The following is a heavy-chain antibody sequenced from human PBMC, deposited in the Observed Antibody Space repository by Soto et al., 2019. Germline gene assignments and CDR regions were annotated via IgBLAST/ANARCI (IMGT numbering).Heavy chain of an antibody. CDR1: GFTFSNAW. V-gene: IGHV3-15*01. CDR3: TTARPWYSGSYYPYYYYYGMDV. J-gene: IGHJ6*02. CDR2: IKSKTDGGTT. D-gene: IGHD1-26*01. Sequence: GGSLRRSCAASGFTFSNAWRSWVRQAPGKGLEWVCRIKSKTDGGTTDSAAPVKGRFTISRDDSKNTLYLQMNSLKTEDTAVYYCTTARPWYSGSYYPYYYYYGMDVWGQGTTVTVSS.